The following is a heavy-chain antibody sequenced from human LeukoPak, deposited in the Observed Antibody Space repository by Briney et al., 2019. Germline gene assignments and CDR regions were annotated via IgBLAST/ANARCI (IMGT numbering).Heavy chain of an antibody. Sequence: GASVKVSCKASGFTFTSYVFHWVRQAPGQRLEWMGWINAGNGNTKYSQKFQGRVTITRDTSAGTAYMELSSLRSEDTAVYYCARDLPDYYDSSGYYPTNNWFDPWGQGTLVTVSS. CDR1: GFTFTSYV. V-gene: IGHV1-3*01. CDR2: INAGNGNT. D-gene: IGHD3-22*01. CDR3: ARDLPDYYDSSGYYPTNNWFDP. J-gene: IGHJ5*02.